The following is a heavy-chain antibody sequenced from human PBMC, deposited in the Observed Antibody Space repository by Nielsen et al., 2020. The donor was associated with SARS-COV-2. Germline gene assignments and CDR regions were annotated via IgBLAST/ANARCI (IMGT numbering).Heavy chain of an antibody. Sequence: GGSLRLSCAASGFTFSSYGMHWVRQAPGKGLEWVAVIWYDGSNKYYADSVKGRFTISRDNSKNTLYLQMNSLRAEDTAVYYCARDHALWFGELFMDYWGQGTLVTVSS. V-gene: IGHV3-33*01. CDR2: IWYDGSNK. J-gene: IGHJ4*02. CDR3: ARDHALWFGELFMDY. CDR1: GFTFSSYG. D-gene: IGHD3-10*01.